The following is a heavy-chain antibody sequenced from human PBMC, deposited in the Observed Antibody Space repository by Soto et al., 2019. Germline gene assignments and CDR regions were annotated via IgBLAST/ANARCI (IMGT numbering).Heavy chain of an antibody. V-gene: IGHV4-59*01. CDR2: ISYTGST. CDR1: AGSISPYY. Sequence: SETLSLTCTVSAGSISPYYWNWIRQAPGKGLEWIGFISYTGSTKYNPSLKSRVTMSLDTSKNQISLKLTSVTAADTAVYYCARGWTSAVGMDVWGQGTTVTVSS. J-gene: IGHJ6*02. CDR3: ARGWTSAVGMDV. D-gene: IGHD4-17*01.